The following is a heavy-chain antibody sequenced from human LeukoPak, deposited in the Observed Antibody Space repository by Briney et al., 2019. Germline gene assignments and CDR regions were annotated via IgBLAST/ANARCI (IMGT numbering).Heavy chain of an antibody. D-gene: IGHD6-13*01. J-gene: IGHJ5*02. CDR1: GGSISSGGYY. CDR2: IYYSGST. Sequence: KSSETLSLTCTVSGGSISSGGYYWSWIRQHPGKGLEWIGYIYYSGSTYYNPSLKSRVTISVDTSKNQFSLKLSSVTAADTALYYCARDGAAAGVLGFDPWGQGTLVTVSS. V-gene: IGHV4-31*03. CDR3: ARDGAAAGVLGFDP.